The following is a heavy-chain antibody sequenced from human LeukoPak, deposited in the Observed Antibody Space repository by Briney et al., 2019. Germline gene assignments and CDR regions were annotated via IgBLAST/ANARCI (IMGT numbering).Heavy chain of an antibody. CDR2: INHSGST. D-gene: IGHD3-22*01. CDR1: GGSFSGYY. V-gene: IGHV4-34*01. Sequence: SETLSLTCAVYGGSFSGYYWSWIRQPPGKGLEWIGEINHSGSTNYNPSLKSRVTISVDTSKNQFSLKLSSVTAADTAVYYCARDGGDRDSSGYYWKGADYWGQGTLVTVSS. CDR3: ARDGGDRDSSGYYWKGADY. J-gene: IGHJ4*02.